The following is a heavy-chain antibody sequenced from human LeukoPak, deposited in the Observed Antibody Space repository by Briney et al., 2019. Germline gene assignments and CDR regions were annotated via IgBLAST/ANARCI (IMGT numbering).Heavy chain of an antibody. CDR2: IYTSGST. CDR3: ASIPSLEYYFDY. Sequence: PSQTLSLICTVSGGSISSGSYYWSWIRQPAGKGLEWIGRIYTSGSTNYNPSLKSRVTISVDTSKNQFSLKLSSVTSSDTAVYYCASIPSLEYYFDYWGQGTLVTVSS. V-gene: IGHV4-61*02. J-gene: IGHJ4*02. CDR1: GGSISSGSYY. D-gene: IGHD2-2*02.